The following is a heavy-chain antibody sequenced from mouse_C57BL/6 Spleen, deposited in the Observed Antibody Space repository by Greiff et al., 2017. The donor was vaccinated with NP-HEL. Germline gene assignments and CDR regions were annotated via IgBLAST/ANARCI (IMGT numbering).Heavy chain of an antibody. V-gene: IGHV1-69*01. J-gene: IGHJ2*01. Sequence: QVQLQQPGAELVMPGASVKLSCKASGYTFTSYWMHWVKQRPGQGLEWIGAIDPSDSYTNYNQKFKGKSTLTVDKSSSTAYMQLSSLTSEDSAVYYCARKGRRGYYFDYWGQGTTLTVSS. CDR1: GYTFTSYW. D-gene: IGHD1-1*01. CDR3: ARKGRRGYYFDY. CDR2: IDPSDSYT.